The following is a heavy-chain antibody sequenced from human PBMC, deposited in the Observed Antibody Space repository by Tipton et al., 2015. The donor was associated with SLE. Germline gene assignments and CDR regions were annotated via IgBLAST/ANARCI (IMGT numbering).Heavy chain of an antibody. Sequence: QLVQSGAEVKKPGASVKVSCKTSGYTFTGYYVHWVRQAPGQGLEWMGRIDPDSGGTFYAQKFQGRVSMTRDTSTSTVYMDLDSPTSDDTAIYYCVREFVGGHFDYWGQGTLVTVSS. CDR3: VREFVGGHFDY. CDR1: GYTFTGYY. J-gene: IGHJ4*02. D-gene: IGHD3-16*01. CDR2: IDPDSGGT. V-gene: IGHV1-2*06.